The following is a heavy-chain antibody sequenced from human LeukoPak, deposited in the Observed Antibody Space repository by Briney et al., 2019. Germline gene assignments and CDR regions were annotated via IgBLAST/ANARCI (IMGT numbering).Heavy chain of an antibody. CDR2: IKQDGSEK. D-gene: IGHD5-24*01. Sequence: GGSLRLSCAASGFNFNTYWMNWVRQAPGKGLEWVANIKQDGSEKYYVDSVKGRFTISRDNAKNSLYLQMNSLRAEDTAVYYCARVVDGYWGQGTLVTVSS. CDR3: ARVVDGY. J-gene: IGHJ4*02. V-gene: IGHV3-7*01. CDR1: GFNFNTYW.